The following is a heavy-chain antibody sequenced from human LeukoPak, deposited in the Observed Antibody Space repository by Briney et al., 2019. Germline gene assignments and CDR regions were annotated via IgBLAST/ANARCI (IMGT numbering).Heavy chain of an antibody. CDR1: GGSISSYY. V-gene: IGHV4-4*09. D-gene: IGHD3-22*01. Sequence: PSETLSLTCTVSGGSISSYYWSWIRQPPGKGLEWIGYINTSGSTNYNPSLKSRVTISVDTSKNQFSLKLSSVTAADTAVYYCARHDYDSSGYDTQDWFDPWGQGTLVTVSS. J-gene: IGHJ5*02. CDR3: ARHDYDSSGYDTQDWFDP. CDR2: INTSGST.